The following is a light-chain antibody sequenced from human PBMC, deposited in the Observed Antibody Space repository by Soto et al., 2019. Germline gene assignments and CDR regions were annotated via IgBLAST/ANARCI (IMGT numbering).Light chain of an antibody. CDR3: SSYTSSSTVGV. CDR1: SSDIGAYDY. Sequence: QSALTQPPSASGSPGRSVTISCTGTSSDIGAYDYVSWYQQHPGKAPKVIISEVSKRPSGVSHRFSGSKSGNTASLTISGLQAEDEADYYCSSYTSSSTVGVFGTGTKLTVL. CDR2: EVS. V-gene: IGLV2-14*01. J-gene: IGLJ1*01.